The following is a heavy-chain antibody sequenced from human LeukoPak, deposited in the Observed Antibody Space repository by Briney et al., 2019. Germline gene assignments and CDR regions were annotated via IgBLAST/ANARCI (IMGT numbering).Heavy chain of an antibody. V-gene: IGHV3-7*01. D-gene: IGHD3-22*01. CDR1: GFTFSSYW. CDR2: IKQDGSEK. CDR3: AREPPSYESSSFVFDH. J-gene: IGHJ4*02. Sequence: PGGSLRLSCAASGFTFSSYWMSWVRQAPGKGLEWVANIKQDGSEKYYVDSVKGRFTISRDNAKNSLYLQMNSLRAEDMALYYCAREPPSYESSSFVFDHWGQGTPVTVSS.